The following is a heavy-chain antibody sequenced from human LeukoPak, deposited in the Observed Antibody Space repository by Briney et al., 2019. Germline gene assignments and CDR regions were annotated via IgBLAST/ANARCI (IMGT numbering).Heavy chain of an antibody. CDR1: GGTFISYA. V-gene: IGHV1-69*13. CDR3: ANQGYDFWSGYSYYYYYYGMDD. J-gene: IGHJ6*02. D-gene: IGHD3-3*01. CDR2: IIPIFGTA. Sequence: SVKVSCKASGGTFISYAISWVRQAPGQGLEWMGGIIPIFGTANYAQKFQGRVTITADESTSTAYMELSSLRSEDTAVYYCANQGYDFWSGYSYYYYYYGMDDWGQGTTVTVSS.